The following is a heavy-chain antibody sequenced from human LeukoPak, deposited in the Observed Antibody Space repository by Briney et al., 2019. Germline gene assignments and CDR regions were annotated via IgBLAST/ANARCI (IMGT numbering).Heavy chain of an antibody. D-gene: IGHD5-18*01. CDR2: INHSGST. CDR3: ARGRSALWLIDYYYGMDV. V-gene: IGHV4-34*01. Sequence: PSETLSLTCAVYGGSFSGYYWSWIRQPPGKGLEWIGEINHSGSTNYNPSLKSRVTISVDTSKNQFSLKLSSVTAADTAVYYCARGRSALWLIDYYYGMDVWGKGTTVTVSS. CDR1: GGSFSGYY. J-gene: IGHJ6*04.